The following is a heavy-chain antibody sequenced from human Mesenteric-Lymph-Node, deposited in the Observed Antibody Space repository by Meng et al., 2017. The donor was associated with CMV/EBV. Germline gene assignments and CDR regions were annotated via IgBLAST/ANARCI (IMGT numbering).Heavy chain of an antibody. Sequence: GESLKISCAASGFTFSNAWMSRVRQAPGKGLEWVGRIKSKTDGGTTDYAAPVKGRFTISRDDSKNTLYLQMNSLKTEDTAVYYCTTEYYYGSGSHPPFDYWGQGTLVTVSS. CDR3: TTEYYYGSGSHPPFDY. CDR1: GFTFSNAW. CDR2: IKSKTDGGTT. V-gene: IGHV3-15*01. D-gene: IGHD3-10*01. J-gene: IGHJ4*02.